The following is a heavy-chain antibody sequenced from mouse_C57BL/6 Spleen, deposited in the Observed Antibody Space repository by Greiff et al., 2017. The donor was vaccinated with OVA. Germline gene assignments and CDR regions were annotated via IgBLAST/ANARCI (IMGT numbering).Heavy chain of an antibody. Sequence: VQVVESGPGLVAPSQSLSITCTVSGFSFTSYGVDWVRQPPGTGLEWLGVIWGGGSTNYNSALMSRLSISKDNSKSHVFLKMNSLQTDDTAMYYCAKHTVYYGNYGGGYFDVWGTGTTVTVSS. D-gene: IGHD2-1*01. CDR3: AKHTVYYGNYGGGYFDV. CDR2: IWGGGST. V-gene: IGHV2-9*01. CDR1: GFSFTSYG. J-gene: IGHJ1*03.